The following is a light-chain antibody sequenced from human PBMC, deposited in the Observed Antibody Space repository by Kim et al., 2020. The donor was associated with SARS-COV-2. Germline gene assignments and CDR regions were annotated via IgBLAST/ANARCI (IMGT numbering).Light chain of an antibody. Sequence: QSALTQPPSVSGSPGQSVTISCTGTSSDIGTYNRVSWYQQPPGTAPKLMIFEVSNRPSGVPDRFPGSKAGNTASLTISGLQAKDEADFYCSSYTTSDTFVFGAGTKVTVL. CDR3: SSYTTSDTFV. V-gene: IGLV2-18*02. CDR2: EVS. J-gene: IGLJ1*01. CDR1: SSDIGTYNR.